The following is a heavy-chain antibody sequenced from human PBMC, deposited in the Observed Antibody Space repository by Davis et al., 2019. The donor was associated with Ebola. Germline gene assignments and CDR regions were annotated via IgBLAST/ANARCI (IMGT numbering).Heavy chain of an antibody. CDR3: ARVQTGYYYDSSDSPSWFDP. V-gene: IGHV1-69*13. D-gene: IGHD3-22*01. CDR1: GYTFSNYY. Sequence: SVKVSCKAFGYTFSNYYIHWVRQAPGQGLEWMGGIIPMFRSANYAQKFQGRVTISADDSTRTVYMELSSLRSEDTAVYYCARVQTGYYYDSSDSPSWFDPWGQGTLVTVAS. CDR2: IIPMFRSA. J-gene: IGHJ5*02.